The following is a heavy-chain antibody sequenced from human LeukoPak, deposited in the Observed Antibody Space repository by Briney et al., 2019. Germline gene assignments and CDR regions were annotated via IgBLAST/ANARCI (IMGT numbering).Heavy chain of an antibody. V-gene: IGHV3-30*18. CDR1: GFTFSSYG. CDR2: ISYDGSNK. J-gene: IGHJ4*02. CDR3: AKLEVGATFDY. D-gene: IGHD1-26*01. Sequence: GGSVRLSCAASGFTFSSYGMHWVRQAPGKGLEWVAVISYDGSNKYYADSVKGRFTISRDNSKNTLYLQMNSLRAEDTAVYYCAKLEVGATFDYWGQGTLVTASA.